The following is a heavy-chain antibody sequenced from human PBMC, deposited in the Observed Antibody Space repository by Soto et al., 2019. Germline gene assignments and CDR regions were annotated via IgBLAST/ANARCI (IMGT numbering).Heavy chain of an antibody. J-gene: IGHJ5*02. V-gene: IGHV1-69*01. Sequence: VKVSFKASGGTFSSYAISWVRQAPGQGLEWMGGIIPIFGTANYAQKFQGRVTITADESTSTAYMELSSLRSEDTAVYYCARGGYSGYDSWLDPWGQGTLVTVSS. CDR1: GGTFSSYA. CDR3: ARGGYSGYDSWLDP. CDR2: IIPIFGTA. D-gene: IGHD5-12*01.